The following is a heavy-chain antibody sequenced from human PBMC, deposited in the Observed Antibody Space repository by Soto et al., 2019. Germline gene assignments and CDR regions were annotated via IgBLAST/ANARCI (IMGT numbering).Heavy chain of an antibody. CDR2: IYPGDSDS. Sequence: GESLKISCRGSGYNFSTYWIAWVGKMPGKGLEWMGIIYPGDSDSRYIPSFQGQVTISADKSISTAYPKWSSLNASDTAIYYRARRGYCSGTTWYNWFDPGSQGTLVTASS. V-gene: IGHV5-51*01. D-gene: IGHD2-2*01. CDR1: GYNFSTYW. J-gene: IGHJ5*02. CDR3: ARRGYCSGTTWYNWFDP.